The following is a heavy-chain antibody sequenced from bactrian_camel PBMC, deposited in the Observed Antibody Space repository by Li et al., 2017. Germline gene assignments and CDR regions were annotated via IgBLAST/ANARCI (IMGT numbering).Heavy chain of an antibody. CDR1: GFTLSSGD. J-gene: IGHJ4*01. V-gene: IGHV3S40*01. Sequence: DVQLVESGGGLVQPGGSLRLSCAASGFTLSSGDMSWVRQAPGKGLEWVSSTGGTTSYTDSVKGRSTFSSDNAKNTVYLQMNSLKSEDTAVYYCVSFVGRPLVHQGTQVTVS. D-gene: IGHD2*01. CDR2: STGGTT.